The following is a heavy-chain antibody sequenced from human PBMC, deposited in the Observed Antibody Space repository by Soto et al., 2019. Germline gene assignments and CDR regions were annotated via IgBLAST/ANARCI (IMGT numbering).Heavy chain of an antibody. Sequence: ASVKVSCKASGGTFSSYAISWVRQAPGQGLEWMGGIIPIFGTANYAQKFQGRVTITADESTSTAYMELSSLRSEDTAVYYCARESDRQWVGRGSHFDYWGQGTLVTVSS. J-gene: IGHJ4*02. CDR1: GGTFSSYA. CDR2: IIPIFGTA. CDR3: ARESDRQWVGRGSHFDY. D-gene: IGHD6-19*01. V-gene: IGHV1-69*13.